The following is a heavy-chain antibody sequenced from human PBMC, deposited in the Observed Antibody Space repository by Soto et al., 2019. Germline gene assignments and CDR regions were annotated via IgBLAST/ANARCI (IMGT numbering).Heavy chain of an antibody. J-gene: IGHJ5*02. D-gene: IGHD6-13*01. V-gene: IGHV1-8*01. Sequence: QVQLVQSGAEVKKPGASVKVSCKASGYTFTSYDINWVRQATGQGLEWMGWMNPNSGNTGYAQKFQRRDTMTRNTSISTAYMELSSLRSEDTAVYYCARESSAAGTGWFDPWGQGTLVTVSS. CDR3: ARESSAAGTGWFDP. CDR2: MNPNSGNT. CDR1: GYTFTSYD.